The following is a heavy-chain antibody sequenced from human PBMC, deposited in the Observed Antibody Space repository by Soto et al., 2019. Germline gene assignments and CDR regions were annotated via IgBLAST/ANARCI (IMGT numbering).Heavy chain of an antibody. CDR1: GGSLNNFY. J-gene: IGHJ5*02. CDR3: ARSSHKESWFDP. D-gene: IGHD6-19*01. CDR2: IHASGNT. V-gene: IGHV4-4*07. Sequence: SETLSLTCRVSGGSLNNFYSNWIRQTAGKGLEWIGRIHASGNTNYNPSLKSRATLSVDTSKNQFSLKVRSVTAADTAVYYCARSSHKESWFDPWGQGTLVTVSS.